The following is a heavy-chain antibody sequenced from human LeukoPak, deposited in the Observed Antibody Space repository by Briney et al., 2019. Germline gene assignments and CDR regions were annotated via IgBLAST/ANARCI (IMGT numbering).Heavy chain of an antibody. Sequence: VSVKVSCKASGYTFTGYYMHWVRQAPGQGLEWMGWINPNSGGTNYAQKFQGRVTMTRDTSISTAYMELSRLRSDDTAVYCCARSHYDILTGPPYCGQGTLGTISS. J-gene: IGHJ4*02. CDR3: ARSHYDILTGPPY. CDR1: GYTFTGYY. D-gene: IGHD3-9*01. CDR2: INPNSGGT. V-gene: IGHV1-2*02.